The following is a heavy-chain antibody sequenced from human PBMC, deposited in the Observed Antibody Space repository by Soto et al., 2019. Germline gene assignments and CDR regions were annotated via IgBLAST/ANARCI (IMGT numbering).Heavy chain of an antibody. CDR1: GFTFSSYS. D-gene: IGHD1-1*01. J-gene: IGHJ3*02. V-gene: IGHV3-21*01. CDR2: ISSDSRFI. Sequence: PGGSLRLSCAASGFTFSSYSMNWVRQAPGKGLEWVSSISSDSRFIFYADSVKGRFTISRDNAKNSLYLKMNSLRVEDTAVYFCARNELAPGAFDIWGQGTMVTVSS. CDR3: ARNELAPGAFDI.